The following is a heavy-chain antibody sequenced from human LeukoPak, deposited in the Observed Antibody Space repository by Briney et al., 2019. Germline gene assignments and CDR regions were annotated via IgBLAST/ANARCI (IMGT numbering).Heavy chain of an antibody. Sequence: PSETLSLTCTVSGGSISSYYWSWIRQPAGKGLEWIGRIYTSGSTNYNPSLKSRVTMSVDTSKNQFSLKLSSVTAADTAVYYCARDRVGCSSTSCYSWFDPWSQGTLVTVSS. CDR2: IYTSGST. D-gene: IGHD2-2*01. V-gene: IGHV4-4*07. CDR3: ARDRVGCSSTSCYSWFDP. J-gene: IGHJ5*02. CDR1: GGSISSYY.